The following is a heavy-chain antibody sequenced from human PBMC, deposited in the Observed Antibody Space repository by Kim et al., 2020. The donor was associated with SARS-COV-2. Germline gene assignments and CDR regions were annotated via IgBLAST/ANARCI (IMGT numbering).Heavy chain of an antibody. CDR2: IKSKTDGGTT. D-gene: IGHD6-6*01. Sequence: GGSLRLSCAASGFTFSNAWMSWVRQAPGKGLEWVGRIKSKTDGGTTDDAAPVKGRFTISRDDSKNTLYLQMNSLKTEDTAVYYCTTGIAARPDLDYWGPGSLVTVSS. CDR1: GFTFSNAW. J-gene: IGHJ4*02. CDR3: TTGIAARPDLDY. V-gene: IGHV3-15*01.